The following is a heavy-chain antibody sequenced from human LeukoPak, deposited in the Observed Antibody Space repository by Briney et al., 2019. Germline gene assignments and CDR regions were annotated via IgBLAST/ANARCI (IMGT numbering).Heavy chain of an antibody. CDR2: ISAYNGNT. J-gene: IGHJ5*02. D-gene: IGHD4-17*01. Sequence: GASVKVSCKASGYTFTSYGISWVRQAPGQGLEWMGWISAYNGNTNYAQKLQDRVTMTTDTSTSTAYMELRSLRSDDTAVYYCARDQRLGSALTGDYFGNWFDPWGQGTLVTVSS. CDR1: GYTFTSYG. CDR3: ARDQRLGSALTGDYFGNWFDP. V-gene: IGHV1-18*01.